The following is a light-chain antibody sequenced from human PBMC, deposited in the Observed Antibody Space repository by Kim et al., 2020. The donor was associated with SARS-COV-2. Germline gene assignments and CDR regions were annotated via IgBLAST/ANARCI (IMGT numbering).Light chain of an antibody. CDR1: QSVSSN. J-gene: IGKJ5*01. Sequence: SPVERATLCCRASQSVSSNLAWYQQKPGQAPRLLIYGASTRATGIPARFSGSGSGTEFTLTISSLQSEDFAVYYCQQYNNWPPIAFGQGTRLEIK. CDR2: GAS. CDR3: QQYNNWPPIA. V-gene: IGKV3-15*01.